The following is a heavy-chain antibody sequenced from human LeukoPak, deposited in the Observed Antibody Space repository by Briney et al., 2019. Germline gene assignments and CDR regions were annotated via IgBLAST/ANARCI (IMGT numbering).Heavy chain of an antibody. J-gene: IGHJ6*03. CDR2: INPNSGGT. D-gene: IGHD3-22*01. V-gene: IGHV1-2*06. CDR3: AIPPLYDSSGYYYYYYYLDV. Sequence: ASVRVSCKASGYTFTGYYMHWVRQAPGQGLEWMGRINPNSGGTNYAQKFQGRVTTTRDTSISTTYMELSRLRSDDTAVYYCAIPPLYDSSGYYYYYYYLDVWGKGTTVTVSS. CDR1: GYTFTGYY.